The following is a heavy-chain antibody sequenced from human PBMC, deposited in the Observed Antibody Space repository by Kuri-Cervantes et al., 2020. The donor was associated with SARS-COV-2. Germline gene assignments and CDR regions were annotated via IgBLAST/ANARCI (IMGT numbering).Heavy chain of an antibody. CDR2: ISYEGSIK. Sequence: GGSLRLSCAASGFTFSSYAMSWVRQAPGKGLEWVAVISYEGSIKHYADSVKGRLSVSRDSSKNTVSLEISSLRTEDTAIYYCARVQGVFHSSSGLFVAAWGQGTPVTVSS. D-gene: IGHD3-3*01. CDR1: GFTFSSYA. V-gene: IGHV3-30*04. CDR3: ARVQGVFHSSSGLFVAA. J-gene: IGHJ5*02.